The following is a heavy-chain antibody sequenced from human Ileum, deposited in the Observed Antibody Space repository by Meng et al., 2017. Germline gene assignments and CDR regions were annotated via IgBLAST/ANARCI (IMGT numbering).Heavy chain of an antibody. J-gene: IGHJ4*02. Sequence: VRLEEPCPGRVQPSGTLALTCAVSGTWWSWVRQPPGKGLEWIGEIFQSGRTNYNPSLKSRVTISIDKSKSQISLQLSAVTAADTAVYSCATSNDRDVYYLGYWGQGTLVTVSS. D-gene: IGHD3-22*01. CDR3: ATSNDRDVYYLGY. V-gene: IGHV4-4*02. CDR2: IFQSGRT. CDR1: GTW.